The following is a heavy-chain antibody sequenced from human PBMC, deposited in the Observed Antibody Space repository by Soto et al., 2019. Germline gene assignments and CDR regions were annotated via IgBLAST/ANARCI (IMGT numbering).Heavy chain of an antibody. V-gene: IGHV1-2*04. CDR1: GYTFTGYY. CDR2: INPNSGGT. CDR3: ARGGYCSGGSCYSVAHDY. Sequence: EASVKVSCKASGYTFTGYYMHWVRQAPGQGLEWMGWINPNSGGTNYAQKFQGWVTMTRDTSISTAYMELSRLRSDDTAVYYCARGGYCSGGSCYSVAHDYWGQGTLVTVSS. J-gene: IGHJ4*02. D-gene: IGHD2-15*01.